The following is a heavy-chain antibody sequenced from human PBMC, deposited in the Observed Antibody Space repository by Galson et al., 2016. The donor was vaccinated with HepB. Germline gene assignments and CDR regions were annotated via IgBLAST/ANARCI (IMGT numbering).Heavy chain of an antibody. V-gene: IGHV3-13*01. CDR2: IGTTGDT. CDR1: GFTFSSHD. D-gene: IGHD3-22*01. J-gene: IGHJ5*02. Sequence: SLRLSCAASGFTFSSHDVHWVRQATGKGLEWVSGIGTTGDTYYPDAVKGRFTISREDAKNSFYLQMNSLRAEDTAVYYCVRDRATYDSSGYWFDPWGQGTLVTVSS. CDR3: VRDRATYDSSGYWFDP.